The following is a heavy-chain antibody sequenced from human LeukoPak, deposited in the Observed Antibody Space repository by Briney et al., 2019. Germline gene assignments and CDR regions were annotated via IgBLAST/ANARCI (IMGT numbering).Heavy chain of an antibody. J-gene: IGHJ3*01. CDR1: GGSFSGYS. V-gene: IGHV4-34*01. CDR3: ARGSATGLAY. Sequence: MPSETLSLTCAVYGGSFSGYSWTWIRQPPGKGLEWIGEIDRSGSTNYNPALKSRLTISVDTSKSQFSLKLSSVTAAETAVYYCARGSATGLAYWGQGTMVTVSS. D-gene: IGHD1-1*01. CDR2: IDRSGST.